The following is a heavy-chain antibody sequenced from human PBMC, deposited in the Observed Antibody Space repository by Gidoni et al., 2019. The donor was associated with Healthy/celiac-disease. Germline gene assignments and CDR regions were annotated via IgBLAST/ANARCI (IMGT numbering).Heavy chain of an antibody. V-gene: IGHV4-59*01. CDR3: ARSYSSGWYPGY. CDR1: GGSISSYY. CDR2: IYYSGST. J-gene: IGHJ4*02. D-gene: IGHD6-19*01. Sequence: QVQLQESGPGLVTPSETLSLTCTVAGGSISSYYWSCIRQPPGKGLEWIWYIYYSGSTNYNPSLKSRVTITVETSKNQFFLKLSTVTAADTAVYYCARSYSSGWYPGYWGQGTLVTVSS.